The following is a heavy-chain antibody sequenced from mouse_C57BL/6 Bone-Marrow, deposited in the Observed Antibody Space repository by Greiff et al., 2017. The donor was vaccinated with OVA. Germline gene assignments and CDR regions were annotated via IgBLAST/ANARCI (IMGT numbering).Heavy chain of an antibody. D-gene: IGHD2-1*01. V-gene: IGHV1-69*01. Sequence: VKLQQPGAELVMPGASVKLSCKASGYTFTSYWMHWVKQRPGQGLEWIGEIDPSDSYTNYTQKFKGKSTLTVDKSSSTAYMQLSSLTSEDSAVYYCARGNGNYVDYFDYWGQGTTLTVSS. CDR1: GYTFTSYW. J-gene: IGHJ2*01. CDR3: ARGNGNYVDYFDY. CDR2: IDPSDSYT.